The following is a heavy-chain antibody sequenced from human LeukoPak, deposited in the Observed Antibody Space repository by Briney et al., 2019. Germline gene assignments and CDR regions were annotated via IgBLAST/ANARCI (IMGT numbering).Heavy chain of an antibody. Sequence: GGSLRLSCAASGFTFSSYAMSWVRQAPGKGLEWVSAISGSGGSTYYADSVKGRFTISRDNSKNTLYLQTNSLRADDTAVYYCARGGGNSWFDYWGQGTLVTVSS. J-gene: IGHJ4*02. V-gene: IGHV3-23*01. CDR2: ISGSGGST. D-gene: IGHD4-23*01. CDR3: ARGGGNSWFDY. CDR1: GFTFSSYA.